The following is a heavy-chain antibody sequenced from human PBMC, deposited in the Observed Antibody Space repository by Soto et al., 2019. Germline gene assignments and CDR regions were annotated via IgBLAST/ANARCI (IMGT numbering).Heavy chain of an antibody. D-gene: IGHD4-17*01. V-gene: IGHV1-69*13. CDR3: ARGTTPGYWFDP. CDR1: GGTFSSYA. CDR2: IIPIFGTA. J-gene: IGHJ5*02. Sequence: VKVSCKASGGTFSSYAISWVRQAPGQGLEWMGGIIPIFGTANYAQKFQGRVTITADESTSTAYMELSSLRSEDTAVYYCARGTTPGYWFDPWGQGTLVTVSS.